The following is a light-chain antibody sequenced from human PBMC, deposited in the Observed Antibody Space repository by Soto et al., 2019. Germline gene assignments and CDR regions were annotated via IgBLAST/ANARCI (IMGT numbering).Light chain of an antibody. Sequence: QSVLTQPPSVSGAPGQRVTISCTGSSSNIGAGYDVHWYQQLPGTAPKLLIYGQRNRPSGVPDRFSGSKSGTSASLAITGLQAEDEADYYCQSYDSSLLYVFGTGTKVTVL. CDR3: QSYDSSLLYV. V-gene: IGLV1-40*01. CDR2: GQR. CDR1: SSNIGAGYD. J-gene: IGLJ1*01.